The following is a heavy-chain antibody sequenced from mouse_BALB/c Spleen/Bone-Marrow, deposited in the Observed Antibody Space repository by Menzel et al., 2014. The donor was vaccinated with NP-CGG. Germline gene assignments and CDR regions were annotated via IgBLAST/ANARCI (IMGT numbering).Heavy chain of an antibody. Sequence: EVKLMESGGGLVKPGGSLKLSCAASGFTFSSYSMSWVRQTPEKRLEWVATISSGGHYTYYTDSVKGRFHISRDNAKDTLYQQMSSLKSEDTAMYYCSKDGGYDYSYYFDYWGQGTTLTVSS. CDR3: SKDGGYDYSYYFDY. V-gene: IGHV5-6-4*01. J-gene: IGHJ2*01. CDR2: ISSGGHYT. D-gene: IGHD2-4*01. CDR1: GFTFSSYS.